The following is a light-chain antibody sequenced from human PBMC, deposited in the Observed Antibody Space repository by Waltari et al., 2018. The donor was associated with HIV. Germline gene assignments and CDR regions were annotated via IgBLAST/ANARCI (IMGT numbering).Light chain of an antibody. V-gene: IGLV4-60*02. J-gene: IGLJ3*02. Sequence: HPVLPQSSSSSASLGPPLNPTSTLTRRHSTTLHAWHHQEPGKSPRYLMKLEGGGSYNKVSGVPDRFSGSSSGSDRYLTISNLQFEDEADYYCETWDSSTWVFGGGTKLTVL. CDR1: RRHSTTL. CDR2: LEGGGSY. CDR3: ETWDSSTWV.